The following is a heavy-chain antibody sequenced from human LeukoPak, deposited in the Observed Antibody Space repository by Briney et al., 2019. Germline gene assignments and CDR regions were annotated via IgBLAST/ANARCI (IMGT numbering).Heavy chain of an antibody. CDR3: ATLRYCSGGSCFPKYFQH. V-gene: IGHV4-34*01. CDR2: INHSGST. CDR1: GGSFSGYY. J-gene: IGHJ1*01. Sequence: PSETLSLTCAVYGGSFSGYYWSWIRQPPGKGLEWIGEINHSGSTNYNPSLKSRVTMSVDTSKNQFSLKLTSVTAADTAVYYCATLRYCSGGSCFPKYFQHWGQGTLVTVSS. D-gene: IGHD2-15*01.